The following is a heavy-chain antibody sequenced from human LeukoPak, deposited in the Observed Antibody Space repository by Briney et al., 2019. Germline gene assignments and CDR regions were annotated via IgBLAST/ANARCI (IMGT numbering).Heavy chain of an antibody. J-gene: IGHJ5*02. CDR1: GYTFTGYY. Sequence: ASVKVSCKASGYTFTGYYMHWVRQAPGQGLEWMGWINPNSGGTNYAQKFQGRVTMTRDTSISTAYMELSRLRSDDTAGYYCARANTAMAGSVDWFDPWGQGTLVTVSS. V-gene: IGHV1-2*02. D-gene: IGHD5-18*01. CDR3: ARANTAMAGSVDWFDP. CDR2: INPNSGGT.